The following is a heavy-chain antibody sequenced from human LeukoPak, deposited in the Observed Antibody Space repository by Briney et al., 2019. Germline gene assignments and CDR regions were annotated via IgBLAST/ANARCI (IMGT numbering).Heavy chain of an antibody. D-gene: IGHD3-16*01. CDR2: IHYSGRP. CDR1: GGSISGHY. J-gene: IGHJ6*02. Sequence: SETLSLTCTVSGGSISGHYWTWIRQPPGKGLEWIGQIHYSGRPDYNPSLKSRVTISVDTSKNQLSLKVTSVTGADTAVYYCARFGVDYDMDVWGQGPTVPVSS. CDR3: ARFGVDYDMDV. V-gene: IGHV4-59*11.